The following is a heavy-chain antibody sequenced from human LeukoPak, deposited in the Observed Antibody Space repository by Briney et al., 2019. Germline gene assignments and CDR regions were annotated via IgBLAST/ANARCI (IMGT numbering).Heavy chain of an antibody. CDR1: GFTFSSYA. D-gene: IGHD3-10*01. CDR2: ISGSGGST. V-gene: IGHV3-23*01. CDR3: AKDPPLYYGSGSYPDAFDI. Sequence: GGSLRLSCAASGFTFSSYAMSWVRQAPGKGLEWVSAISGSGGSTYYADSAKGRFTISRDNSKNTLYLQMNSLRAEDTAVYYCAKDPPLYYGSGSYPDAFDIWGQGTMVTVSS. J-gene: IGHJ3*02.